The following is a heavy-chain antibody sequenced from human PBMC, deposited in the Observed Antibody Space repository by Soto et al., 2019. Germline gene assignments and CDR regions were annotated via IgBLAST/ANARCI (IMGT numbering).Heavy chain of an antibody. D-gene: IGHD2-2*01. J-gene: IGHJ4*02. CDR3: ARGPDCSSTSCAIDY. Sequence: WTWIRQPPGKGLEWIGEINHSGSTNYNPSLKSRVTISVDTSKNQFSLKLSSVTAADTAVYYCARGPDCSSTSCAIDYWGQGTLVTVSS. CDR2: INHSGST. V-gene: IGHV4-34*01.